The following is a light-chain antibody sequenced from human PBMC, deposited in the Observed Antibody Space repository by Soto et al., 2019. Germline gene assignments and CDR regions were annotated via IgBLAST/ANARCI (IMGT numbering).Light chain of an antibody. CDR2: DAT. CDR3: QQYHDWPPLT. J-gene: IGKJ4*01. Sequence: DIVMTQSPATLSESPGERVTLSCRASQYISSNLAWYQQKPGQPPRLLIYDATSRATGIPSRFSGSGSVTDFTLTIISLQSEDFAVYFCQQYHDWPPLTFGGGTKVEIK. V-gene: IGKV3D-15*01. CDR1: QYISSN.